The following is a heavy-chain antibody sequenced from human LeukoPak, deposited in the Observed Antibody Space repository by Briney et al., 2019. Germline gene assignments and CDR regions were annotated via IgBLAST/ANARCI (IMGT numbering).Heavy chain of an antibody. Sequence: GGSLRLSCAASGFTYSSYWLSWVRQAPGKGLEWVANIKQDGSEKNYVDSVKGRSTISRDNAKNSLYLQMNSVRAEDTAVYYCARDRRFIAAAGSYYYYMDVWGKGTTVTVSS. CDR3: ARDRRFIAAAGSYYYYMDV. V-gene: IGHV3-7*01. CDR1: GFTYSSYW. J-gene: IGHJ6*03. CDR2: IKQDGSEK. D-gene: IGHD6-13*01.